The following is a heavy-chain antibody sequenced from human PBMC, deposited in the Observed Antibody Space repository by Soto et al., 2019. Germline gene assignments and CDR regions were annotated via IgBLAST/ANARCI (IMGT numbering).Heavy chain of an antibody. Sequence: RASVKVSCKASGGTFSSYAISWVRQAPGQGLEWMGGIIPIFGTANYAQKFQGRVTITADESTSTAYMELSSLRSEDTAVYYCARDWPIIAAAAVSYYYGMDVWGQGTTVTVSS. J-gene: IGHJ6*02. D-gene: IGHD6-13*01. CDR2: IIPIFGTA. CDR3: ARDWPIIAAAAVSYYYGMDV. CDR1: GGTFSSYA. V-gene: IGHV1-69*13.